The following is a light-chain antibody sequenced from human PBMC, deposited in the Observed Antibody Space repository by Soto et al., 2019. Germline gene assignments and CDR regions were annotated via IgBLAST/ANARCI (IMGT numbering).Light chain of an antibody. CDR1: QTISSY. V-gene: IGKV1-39*01. Sequence: DIQMTQSPSSLSASVGDGVTITCRASQTISSYLNWYQQRPGIAPRLLIYAASTLQSGVPSRFSGRGFATNFTLAINSLQPEDFATYYCQQSYTTPLTFGGGTKVDI. CDR2: AAS. CDR3: QQSYTTPLT. J-gene: IGKJ4*01.